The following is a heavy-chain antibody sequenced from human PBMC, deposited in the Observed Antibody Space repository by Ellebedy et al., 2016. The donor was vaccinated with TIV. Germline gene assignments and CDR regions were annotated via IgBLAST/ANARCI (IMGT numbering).Heavy chain of an antibody. CDR2: INPNSGGT. V-gene: IGHV1-2*02. CDR1: GYTFTGYY. Sequence: ASVKVSCKASGYTFTGYYMHWVRQAPGQGLEWMGWINPNSGGTNYAQKFQGRVTMTRDTSISTAYMELSRLRSDDTAVYYCARSGAGAIWVYDAFDIWGQGTTVTVSS. J-gene: IGHJ3*02. CDR3: ARSGAGAIWVYDAFDI. D-gene: IGHD1-26*01.